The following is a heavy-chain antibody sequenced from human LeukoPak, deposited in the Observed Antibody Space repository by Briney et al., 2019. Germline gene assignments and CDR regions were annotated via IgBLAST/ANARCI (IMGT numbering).Heavy chain of an antibody. V-gene: IGHV4-30-4*01. D-gene: IGHD3-22*01. CDR1: GGSISSGAHY. CDR3: ARCGGEDYDSSGYYYFKARNAFDI. Sequence: SQTLSLTCTVSGGSISSGAHYWSWVRQPPGKGLEWIGYISYSGSTNYNPSLKSRVTISVDTSKNQFSLKLSSVTAADTAVYYCARCGGEDYDSSGYYYFKARNAFDIWGQGTMVTVSS. CDR2: ISYSGST. J-gene: IGHJ3*02.